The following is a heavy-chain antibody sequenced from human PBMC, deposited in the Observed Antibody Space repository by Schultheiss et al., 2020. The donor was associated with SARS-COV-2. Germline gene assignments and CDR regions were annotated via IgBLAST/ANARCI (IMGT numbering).Heavy chain of an antibody. CDR2: IYPRDSKT. Sequence: GESLKISCKGSGYSFTNYWIGWVRQMPGKGLEWMGVIYPRDSKTKYSPSFEGQVTISVDKSISTAYLQWSSLKASDTAMYYCARRLGPYCSGGSCYSWLDSWGQGALVTVSS. CDR3: ARRLGPYCSGGSCYSWLDS. V-gene: IGHV5-51*01. D-gene: IGHD2-15*01. CDR1: GYSFTNYW. J-gene: IGHJ5*01.